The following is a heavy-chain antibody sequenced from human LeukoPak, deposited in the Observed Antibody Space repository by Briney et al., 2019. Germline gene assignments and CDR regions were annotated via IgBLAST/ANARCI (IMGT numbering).Heavy chain of an antibody. Sequence: GGSLRLSCAASGFTFSSYWMSWVRQAPGKGLEWVANIKQDGSEKYYVDSVKGRFTISRDNAKNSLYLQMNSLRAEDTAVYYCARGLWFGPKPEYFDYWGQGTLVTVSS. CDR3: ARGLWFGPKPEYFDY. J-gene: IGHJ4*02. CDR1: GFTFSSYW. D-gene: IGHD3-10*01. V-gene: IGHV3-7*01. CDR2: IKQDGSEK.